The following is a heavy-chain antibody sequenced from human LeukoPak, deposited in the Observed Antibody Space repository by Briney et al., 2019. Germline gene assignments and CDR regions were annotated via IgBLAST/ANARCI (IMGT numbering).Heavy chain of an antibody. V-gene: IGHV1-69*06. CDR1: GGTVSSYA. CDR2: IIPIFGTA. J-gene: IGHJ3*02. Sequence: GASVKVSCKASGGTVSSYAISWVRQAPGQGLEWMGGIIPIFGTANYAQKFQGRVTITADKSTSTAYMELSSLRSEDTAVYYCARGGRKLWFGDATHAFDIWGQGTMITVSS. CDR3: ARGGRKLWFGDATHAFDI. D-gene: IGHD3-10*01.